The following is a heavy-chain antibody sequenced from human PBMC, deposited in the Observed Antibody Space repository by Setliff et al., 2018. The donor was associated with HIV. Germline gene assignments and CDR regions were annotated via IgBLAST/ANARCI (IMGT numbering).Heavy chain of an antibody. V-gene: IGHV4-31*03. CDR2: IYYTGST. J-gene: IGHJ6*03. CDR3: ARDSANGKTANLNYLDV. D-gene: IGHD2-8*01. CDR1: SSSIRGGGYY. Sequence: SETLSLTCTVSSSSIRGGGYYWSWVRQHPGKGLEWIGYIYYTGSTYSNPSLQSRVRISVDTSKNQFSLRLSSVTAADTAVYYCARDSANGKTANLNYLDVWGKGTTVTVSS.